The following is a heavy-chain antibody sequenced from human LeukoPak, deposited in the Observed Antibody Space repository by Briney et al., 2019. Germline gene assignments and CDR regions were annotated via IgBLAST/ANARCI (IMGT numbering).Heavy chain of an antibody. J-gene: IGHJ4*02. CDR2: SYYSEST. CDR3: ARASITMVRGVIKGFDY. D-gene: IGHD3-10*01. Sequence: SEALFLTCSASGCSISSGGYYWSWLRRDPGKGLEWIGYSYYSESTYYNPSLKSRVTISVDTSKNQFSLKLSSVTAADTAVYYCARASITMVRGVIKGFDYWGQGTLVTVSS. CDR1: GCSISSGGYY. V-gene: IGHV4-31*03.